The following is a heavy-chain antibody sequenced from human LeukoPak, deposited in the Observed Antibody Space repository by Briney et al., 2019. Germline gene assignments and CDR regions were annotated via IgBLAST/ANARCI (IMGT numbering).Heavy chain of an antibody. Sequence: SETLSLTCAVYGGSFSGYYWSWIRQPPGKGLEWIGEINHSGSTNYNPSLKSRVTVSVDTSKNQFSLKLTSVTAADTAVYYCARHPTTIFGVVIDAFDIWGQGTMVTASS. CDR3: ARHPTTIFGVVIDAFDI. CDR2: INHSGST. V-gene: IGHV4-34*01. D-gene: IGHD3-3*01. CDR1: GGSFSGYY. J-gene: IGHJ3*02.